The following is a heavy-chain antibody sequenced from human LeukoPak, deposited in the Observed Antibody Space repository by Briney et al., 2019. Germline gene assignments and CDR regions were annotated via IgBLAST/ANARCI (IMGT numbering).Heavy chain of an antibody. V-gene: IGHV4-39*07. D-gene: IGHD3-3*02. CDR3: ARVAIASAPDY. Sequence: SETLSLTCTVSGGSISITSYYWGWIRQPPGEGLEWVGNIYYDGSTYYNPSLKSRVTISVATSKNQFSLKLSSVTAADTAVYYCARVAIASAPDYWGQGTLVTVSS. CDR1: GGSISITSYY. CDR2: IYYDGST. J-gene: IGHJ4*02.